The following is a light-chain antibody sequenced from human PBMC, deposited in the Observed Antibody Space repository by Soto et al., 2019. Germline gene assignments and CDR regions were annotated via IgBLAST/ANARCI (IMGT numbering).Light chain of an antibody. CDR3: QHYGGMWT. CDR2: DAS. CDR1: QSISSW. J-gene: IGKJ1*01. Sequence: DIQMTQSPSTLSASVGDRVTITCRASQSISSWLAWYQQKPGKAPKLLIYDASSLESGVPSRFSGRGFGTEFILTISSLQPDDFAMYWCQHYGGMWTFAQGTRVEMK. V-gene: IGKV1-5*01.